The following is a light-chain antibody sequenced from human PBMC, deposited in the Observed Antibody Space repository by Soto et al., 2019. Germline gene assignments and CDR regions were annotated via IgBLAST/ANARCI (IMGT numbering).Light chain of an antibody. CDR3: QHYNSYSEA. J-gene: IGKJ1*01. CDR2: KAS. V-gene: IGKV1-5*03. CDR1: QSISSW. Sequence: DIQMTQSPSTLSGSVGDRVTITCRASQSISSWLAWYQQKPGKAPKLLIYKASTLKSGVPSRFSGSGSGTEFALTSRSLQPDDFATYYSQHYNSYSEAVGQGTKVDIK.